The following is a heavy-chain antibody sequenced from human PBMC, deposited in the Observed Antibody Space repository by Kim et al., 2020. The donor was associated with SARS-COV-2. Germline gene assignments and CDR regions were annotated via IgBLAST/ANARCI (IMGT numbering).Heavy chain of an antibody. CDR1: GFIFRSYG. J-gene: IGHJ4*02. Sequence: GGSLRLYCAASGFIFRSYGMHWVRQAPGKGLEWVAVIWYDGSNKYYGDSVKGRFTIARDNSKSTLYLQMNSLRAEDTAVYSCARDGKAGGIDYWGQGTLV. CDR3: ARDGKAGGIDY. D-gene: IGHD3-16*01. CDR2: IWYDGSNK. V-gene: IGHV3-33*01.